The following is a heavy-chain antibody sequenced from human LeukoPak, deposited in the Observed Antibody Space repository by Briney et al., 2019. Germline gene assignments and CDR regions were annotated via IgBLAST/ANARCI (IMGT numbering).Heavy chain of an antibody. CDR1: GFTFSSYA. Sequence: GGSVRLFCAASGFTFSSYAMSWARQAPGKGPEWVSAISGSGGSTYYADSVKGRFTISRDNSKNTLYLQMNSLRAEDTAVYYCATNYDFWSVYYEKIKGIFDYWGQGTLVTVSS. CDR3: ATNYDFWSVYYEKIKGIFDY. D-gene: IGHD3-3*01. J-gene: IGHJ4*02. CDR2: ISGSGGST. V-gene: IGHV3-23*01.